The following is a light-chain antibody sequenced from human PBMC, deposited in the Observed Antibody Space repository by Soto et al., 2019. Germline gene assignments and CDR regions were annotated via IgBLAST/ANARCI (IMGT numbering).Light chain of an antibody. CDR2: GAS. J-gene: IGKJ1*01. V-gene: IGKV3-15*01. Sequence: EIVMTQSPATLSVSPGERATLSCRASQSVSSNLAWYQQKPGQAPRLLIYGASTGATGIPARFSGSGSGTELTLNISSLQSEDFAVYYGQQYNNWPWTFGQGTKVEIK. CDR1: QSVSSN. CDR3: QQYNNWPWT.